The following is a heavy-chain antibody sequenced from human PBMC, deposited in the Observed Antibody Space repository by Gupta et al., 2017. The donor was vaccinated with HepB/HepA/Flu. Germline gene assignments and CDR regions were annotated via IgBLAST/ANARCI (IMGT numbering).Heavy chain of an antibody. Sequence: QVPLVESGGGVVQPGRSLRLRCAASGFTFCKYGMHWVRQAPGKGLEWVAVIWYDGTIKYYGDSVKGRFTISRDNDKSTVYLEMDSLRAEDTAVYYCAREVGTYSSAWVFGHWGQGTLVTVSS. CDR3: AREVGTYSSAWVFGH. J-gene: IGHJ4*02. D-gene: IGHD3-22*01. CDR2: IWYDGTIK. V-gene: IGHV3-33*01. CDR1: GFTFCKYG.